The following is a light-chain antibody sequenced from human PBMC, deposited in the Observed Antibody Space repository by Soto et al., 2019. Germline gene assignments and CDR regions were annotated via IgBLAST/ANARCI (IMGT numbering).Light chain of an antibody. J-gene: IGLJ1*01. Sequence: QSALAQPVPVSGSPGQSITISCSGTSSDVGAYNYVSWYQQHPDKAPKLMIYEVTTRPSGVSDRFSGSKSGNTASLTISGLQAEDEADYHCSSYSSNSTLYVFGTGTKVNRP. CDR1: SSDVGAYNY. V-gene: IGLV2-14*01. CDR3: SSYSSNSTLYV. CDR2: EVT.